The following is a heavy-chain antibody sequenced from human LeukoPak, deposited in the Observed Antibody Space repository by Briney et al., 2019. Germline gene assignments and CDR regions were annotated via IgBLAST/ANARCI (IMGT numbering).Heavy chain of an antibody. J-gene: IGHJ4*02. CDR1: GGSFSDYY. Sequence: SETLSLTCAVYGGSFSDYYWSWIRQPPGKGLEWIGEINHSGDTKYNPSLKSRVTISVDTSKNQFSLKVSSVTAADTPVYYCARIQLWPLHYFDYWGQGTLVTVSS. D-gene: IGHD5-18*01. CDR3: ARIQLWPLHYFDY. V-gene: IGHV4-34*01. CDR2: INHSGDT.